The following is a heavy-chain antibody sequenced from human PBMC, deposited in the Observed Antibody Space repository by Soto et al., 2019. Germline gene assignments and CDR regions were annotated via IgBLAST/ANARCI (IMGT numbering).Heavy chain of an antibody. Sequence: PGGSLRLSCAASEFTFSKHGMHWVRQAPGKGLEWMAVILYDGSNKYYGDSVKDRFTISRDNSKNTLYLHMNSLRPEDTAVYFCAKGPPLLMVYPVLDSWGQGTLVTAAS. D-gene: IGHD2-8*01. J-gene: IGHJ4*02. CDR3: AKGPPLLMVYPVLDS. V-gene: IGHV3-30*18. CDR1: EFTFSKHG. CDR2: ILYDGSNK.